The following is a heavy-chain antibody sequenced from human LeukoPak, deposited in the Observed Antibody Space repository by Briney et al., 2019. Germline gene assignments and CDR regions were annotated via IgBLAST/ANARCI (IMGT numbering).Heavy chain of an antibody. CDR2: ISSSSSYM. Sequence: PGGSLRLSCAASGFTFSSYSMNWVRQAPGKGLEWVSSISSSSSYMYYADSVKGRFTISRDNAKNLLYLQMNSLRAEDTAVYYCARVRDYSNYDWGQGTLVTVSS. V-gene: IGHV3-21*01. CDR3: ARVRDYSNYD. J-gene: IGHJ4*02. CDR1: GFTFSSYS. D-gene: IGHD4-11*01.